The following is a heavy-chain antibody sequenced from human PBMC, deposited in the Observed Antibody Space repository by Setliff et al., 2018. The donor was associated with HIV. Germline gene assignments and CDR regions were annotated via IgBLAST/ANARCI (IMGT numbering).Heavy chain of an antibody. CDR2: IYTRGST. CDR1: GGSISSGSYY. V-gene: IGHV4-61*02. CDR3: VRSGCNGNICYDSRGWLDS. J-gene: IGHJ5*01. Sequence: SETLSLTCTVSGGSISSGSYYWSWIRQPAGKGLEWIGRIYTRGSTKYSPTFESRVTMSLDTSKNQFSLNLRSVTAADTALYYCVRSGCNGNICYDSRGWLDSWGQGTQVTVSS. D-gene: IGHD5-12*01.